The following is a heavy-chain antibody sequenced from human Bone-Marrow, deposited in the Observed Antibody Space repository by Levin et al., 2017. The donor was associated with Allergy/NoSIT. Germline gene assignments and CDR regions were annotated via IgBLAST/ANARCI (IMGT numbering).Heavy chain of an antibody. CDR3: TRGLDNSAWSLWRFFFDY. V-gene: IGHV3-49*04. J-gene: IGHJ4*02. CDR2: IRGKPHSETT. CDR1: GFTFGDYA. D-gene: IGHD3-3*01. Sequence: PGGSLRLSCTTSGFTFGDYAMGWVRQAPGKGLEWVAFIRGKPHSETTEYVASVKGRFSISRDDSIRTAYLEMNSLKTEDTAVYYCTRGLDNSAWSLWRFFFDYWGRGILVTVSS.